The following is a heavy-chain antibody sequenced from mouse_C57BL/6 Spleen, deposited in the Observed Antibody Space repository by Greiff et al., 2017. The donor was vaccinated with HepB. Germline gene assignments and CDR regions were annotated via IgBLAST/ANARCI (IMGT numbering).Heavy chain of an antibody. CDR1: GFSLTSYG. Sequence: VMLVESGPGLVQPSQSLSITCTVSGFSLTSYGVHWVRQSPGKGLEWLGVIWSGGSTDYNAAFISRLSISKDNSKSQVFFKMNSLQADDTAIYYCARNEGFAYWGQGTLVTVSA. CDR2: IWSGGST. CDR3: ARNEGFAY. V-gene: IGHV2-2*01. J-gene: IGHJ3*01.